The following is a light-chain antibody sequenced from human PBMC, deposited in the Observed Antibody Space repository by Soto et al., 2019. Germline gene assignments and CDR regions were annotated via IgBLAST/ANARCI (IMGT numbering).Light chain of an antibody. J-gene: IGLJ1*01. CDR2: DVS. Sequence: QSALTQPASVSGSPGQSITISCTGTSSDVGTYKYVSWYQQHPGKAPKVIIYDVSSRPSGVSNRCSGSKSGNTASLTISGLQAEDEADYYCSSYATSSLYVFGTGTKLTVL. V-gene: IGLV2-14*01. CDR1: SSDVGTYKY. CDR3: SSYATSSLYV.